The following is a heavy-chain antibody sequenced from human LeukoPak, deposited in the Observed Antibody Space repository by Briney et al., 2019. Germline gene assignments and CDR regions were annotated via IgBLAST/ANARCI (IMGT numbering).Heavy chain of an antibody. Sequence: SGTLSLTCAVSGGSISSSNWWSWVRQPPGKGLEWIGEIYHSGSTNYIPSLKSPVTISVDKSKNQFSLKLSSVTAADTAVYYCASLPSTSSMLDAFDIWGQGTMVTVSS. J-gene: IGHJ3*02. D-gene: IGHD2-8*01. V-gene: IGHV4-4*02. CDR2: IYHSGST. CDR3: ASLPSTSSMLDAFDI. CDR1: GGSISSSNW.